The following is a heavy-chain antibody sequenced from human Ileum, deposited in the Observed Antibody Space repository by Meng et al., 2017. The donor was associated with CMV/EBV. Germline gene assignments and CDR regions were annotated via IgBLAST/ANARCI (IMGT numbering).Heavy chain of an antibody. CDR3: ASGRLQFTPSALQH. J-gene: IGHJ1*01. CDR2: VNNRGRT. CDR1: GEPLNGFF. D-gene: IGHD5-24*01. V-gene: IGHV4-34*01. Sequence: QVPFNQWGAGLVKPSETLSLTCAVSGEPLNGFFCSWIRQPPGRGLEWIGEVNNRGRTNYNPSLKSRLTISIDTSKRQLSLMVTSVTAADSAIYYCASGRLQFTPSALQHWGPGTLVTVSS.